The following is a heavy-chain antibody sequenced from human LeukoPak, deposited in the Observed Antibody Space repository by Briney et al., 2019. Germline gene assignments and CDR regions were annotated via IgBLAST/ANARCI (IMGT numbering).Heavy chain of an antibody. Sequence: GGSLRLSCAASGFTFSSYSMNWVRQAPGKGLEWVSSISSSSSYIYYADSVKGRFTISRGNAKNSLYLQMNSLRAEDTAVYYCARDWGSRGKFDIWGQGTMVTVSS. V-gene: IGHV3-21*01. J-gene: IGHJ3*02. CDR1: GFTFSSYS. D-gene: IGHD3-16*01. CDR3: ARDWGSRGKFDI. CDR2: ISSSSSYI.